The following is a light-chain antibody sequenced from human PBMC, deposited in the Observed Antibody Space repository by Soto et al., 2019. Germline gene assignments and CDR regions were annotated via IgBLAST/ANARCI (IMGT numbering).Light chain of an antibody. CDR1: QSLLHSNGYTY. J-gene: IGKJ2*01. CDR3: MQALQTPYT. Sequence: DIVMTQSPLSLPVTPGEPASISCRSSQSLLHSNGYTYLDGYLQKPGQAPQLLIYLGSNRASGVPDRFSGSGSGTDFTLKISRVEAEDVGVYYCMQALQTPYTFGQGTKLEIK. V-gene: IGKV2-28*01. CDR2: LGS.